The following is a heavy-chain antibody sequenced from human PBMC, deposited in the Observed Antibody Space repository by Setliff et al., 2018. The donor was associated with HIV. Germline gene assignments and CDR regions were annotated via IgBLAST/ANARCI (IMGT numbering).Heavy chain of an antibody. V-gene: IGHV4-39*01. J-gene: IGHJ6*03. CDR3: ASLNGSESPYIYYYYMDV. D-gene: IGHD3-10*01. CDR2: INYRGNT. Sequence: KPSETLSLTCTVSGGSISTSRYYWGWIRQPPGKGLEWIGSINYRGNTYYNPSLTSRAAIFVDTSKNQISLKLSSVTAADTAVYYCASLNGSESPYIYYYYMDVWG. CDR1: GGSISTSRYY.